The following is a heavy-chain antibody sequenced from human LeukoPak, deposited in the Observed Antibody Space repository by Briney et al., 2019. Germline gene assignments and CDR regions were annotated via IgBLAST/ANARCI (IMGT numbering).Heavy chain of an antibody. CDR3: ARLDCISNTCYNY. Sequence: SETLSLTCIVSGDSITSDYWSWIRQSPGKGLEWIGYINYSGNSEYNPSLKSRVTISVDRSKKPASLKMTSVTAADTAVYYCARLDCISNTCYNYWALGALVTVSS. CDR2: INYSGNS. J-gene: IGHJ4*02. V-gene: IGHV4-59*08. D-gene: IGHD2-21*01. CDR1: GDSITSDY.